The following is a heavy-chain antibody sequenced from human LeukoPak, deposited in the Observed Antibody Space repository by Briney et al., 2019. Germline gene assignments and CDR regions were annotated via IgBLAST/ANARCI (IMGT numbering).Heavy chain of an antibody. J-gene: IGHJ4*02. D-gene: IGHD4-17*01. V-gene: IGHV4-34*01. CDR3: ARGYRAYGDLDY. CDR1: GGSFSGYY. Sequence: SETLSLTCAVYGGSFSGYYWSWIRQPPGKGLEWIGEINHSGSTNYNPSLKSRVTISVDTSKNQFSLKLSSVTAADTAVHYCARGYRAYGDLDYWGQGTLVTVSS. CDR2: INHSGST.